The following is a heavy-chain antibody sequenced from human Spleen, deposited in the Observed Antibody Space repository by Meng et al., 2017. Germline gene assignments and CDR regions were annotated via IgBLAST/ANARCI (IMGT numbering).Heavy chain of an antibody. Sequence: VQLVQSGAGGKKPGASVKVSCKPSGYNFPDYYIHWVRRAPGQGLEWMGRINPKSGDTHYAQKFQARVTMTGDTSISTAYMELSGLRSDDTAMYYCARDEDISAAGKLFGDYWGQGTLVTVSS. V-gene: IGHV1-2*06. CDR3: ARDEDISAAGKLFGDY. CDR1: GYNFPDYY. J-gene: IGHJ4*02. D-gene: IGHD6-25*01. CDR2: INPKSGDT.